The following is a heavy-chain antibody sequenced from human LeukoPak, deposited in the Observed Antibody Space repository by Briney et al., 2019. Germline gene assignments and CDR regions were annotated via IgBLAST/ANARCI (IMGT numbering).Heavy chain of an antibody. CDR2: ISWNSGSK. CDR3: AKDSASGQLAGTAFDI. D-gene: IGHD6-19*01. J-gene: IGHJ3*02. Sequence: PGRSLRLSCAASGFTFDDYAMHWVRQAPGKGLEWVSGISWNSGSKGYADSVKGRFTISRDNAKNSLYLQMNSLRAEDMALYYCAKDSASGQLAGTAFDIWGQGTMVTVSS. CDR1: GFTFDDYA. V-gene: IGHV3-9*03.